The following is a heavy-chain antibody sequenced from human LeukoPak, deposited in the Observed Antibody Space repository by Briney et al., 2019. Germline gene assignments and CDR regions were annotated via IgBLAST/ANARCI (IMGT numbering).Heavy chain of an antibody. J-gene: IGHJ4*02. CDR1: GFTLSSYG. Sequence: PGGSLRLSCAASGFTLSSYGMHWVRQAPGKGLEWVAVIGSDGSNKYYADSVTGRFTVSRDDSKNTLYLQMNSLRDEDTAVYYCTIQGSGWTPSDYWGQGTLVTVSS. D-gene: IGHD6-25*01. CDR2: IGSDGSNK. CDR3: TIQGSGWTPSDY. V-gene: IGHV3-30*03.